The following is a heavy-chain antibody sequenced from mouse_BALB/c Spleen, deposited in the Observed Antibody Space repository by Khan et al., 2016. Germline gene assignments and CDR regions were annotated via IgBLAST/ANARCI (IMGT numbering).Heavy chain of an antibody. D-gene: IGHD2-2*01. J-gene: IGHJ2*01. Sequence: VQLQQSGPELVKPGASLKMSCKVSGYTFTNYVMHWVKQKPGQALEWIGYINPYNAGTKYNEKFKGRVTLTSDRSSSTAYMELSSLTSEDSAVYYCARDYYGYDFDYWGQGTTLTVSS. CDR3: ARDYYGYDFDY. CDR2: INPYNAGT. CDR1: GYTFTNYV. V-gene: IGHV1S136*01.